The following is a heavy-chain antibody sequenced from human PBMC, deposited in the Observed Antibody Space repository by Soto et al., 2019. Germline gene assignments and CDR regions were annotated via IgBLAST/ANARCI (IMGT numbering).Heavy chain of an antibody. D-gene: IGHD3-16*01. Sequence: GGSLRLSCAASGFTFSSYAMSWVRQAPGKGLEWVSAISGSVGRTYYADSVKGRFTISRDNSKNTLYLQMNSLRAEDTAVYYCANTLHDYVSHFDYWVQGTLVTVSS. J-gene: IGHJ4*02. CDR2: ISGSVGRT. CDR3: ANTLHDYVSHFDY. CDR1: GFTFSSYA. V-gene: IGHV3-23*01.